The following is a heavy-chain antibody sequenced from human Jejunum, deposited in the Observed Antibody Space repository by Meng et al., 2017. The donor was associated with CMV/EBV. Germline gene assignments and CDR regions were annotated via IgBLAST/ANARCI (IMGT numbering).Heavy chain of an antibody. CDR2: IDATSTYM. CDR3: ARDLVAATAPNN. J-gene: IGHJ4*02. CDR1: GFAFSTYA. Sequence: CATSGFAFSTYALHWVRQAPGKGLEWVSSIDATSTYMYYADSLKGRFTISRDNAKNSLYLQMNSLRAEDTAVYYCARDLVAATAPNNWGQGTLVTVSS. V-gene: IGHV3-21*01. D-gene: IGHD1-26*01.